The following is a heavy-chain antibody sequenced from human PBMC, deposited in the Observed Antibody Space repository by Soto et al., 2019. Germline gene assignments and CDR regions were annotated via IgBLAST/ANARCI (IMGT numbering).Heavy chain of an antibody. Sequence: QVDLVQSGAEVKKPGSSVTVSCKASGASFYNFALYWVRQAPGQGLEWVGGLTPVFRTANYSQKSQGRVTITADESTTTAYMELSNLRSDDTAVFYCAGVDCGGGTCYSGGVDYWGQGTLVTVSS. D-gene: IGHD2-15*01. CDR1: GASFYNFA. V-gene: IGHV1-69*01. CDR2: LTPVFRTA. CDR3: AGVDCGGGTCYSGGVDY. J-gene: IGHJ4*02.